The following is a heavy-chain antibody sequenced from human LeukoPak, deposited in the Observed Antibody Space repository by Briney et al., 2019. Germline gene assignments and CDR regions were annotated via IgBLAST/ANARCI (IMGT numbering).Heavy chain of an antibody. Sequence: SETLSLTCTVSGGSISSSSYYWGWIRQPPGKGLEWIGSIYYSGSTNYNPSLKSRVTISVDTSKNQFSLKLSSVTAADTAVYYCARGYYDILTGYYFYYMDVWGKGTTVTVSS. CDR3: ARGYYDILTGYYFYYMDV. J-gene: IGHJ6*03. D-gene: IGHD3-9*01. V-gene: IGHV4-39*07. CDR1: GGSISSSSYY. CDR2: IYYSGST.